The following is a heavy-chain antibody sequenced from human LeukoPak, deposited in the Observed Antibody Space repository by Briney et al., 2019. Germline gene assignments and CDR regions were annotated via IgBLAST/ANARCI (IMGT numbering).Heavy chain of an antibody. CDR1: GYTFTAYY. V-gene: IGHV1-2*02. Sequence: ASVKVSCKASGYTFTAYYMHWVRQAPGQGLEWMGWINPNSGGTNYAQNFQGRVTMTRDTSITTAYMELSSLSSDDTAVYYCASHDWQQQPPGWWGQGTLVTVSS. D-gene: IGHD6-13*01. J-gene: IGHJ4*02. CDR2: INPNSGGT. CDR3: ASHDWQQQPPGW.